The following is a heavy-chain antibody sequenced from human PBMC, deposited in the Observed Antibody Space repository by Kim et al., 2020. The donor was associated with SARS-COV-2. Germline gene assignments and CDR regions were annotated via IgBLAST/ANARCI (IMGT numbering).Heavy chain of an antibody. J-gene: IGHJ5*02. CDR3: ASVIFSSLWFGELWGDFWFDP. CDR2: IYHSGST. V-gene: IGHV4-4*02. Sequence: SETLSLTCAVSGGSISSSNWWSWVRQPPGKGLEWIGEIYHSGSTNYNPSLKSRVTISVDKSKNQFSLKLSSVTAADTAVYYCASVIFSSLWFGELWGDFWFDPWGQGTLVTVSS. D-gene: IGHD3-10*01. CDR1: GGSISSSNW.